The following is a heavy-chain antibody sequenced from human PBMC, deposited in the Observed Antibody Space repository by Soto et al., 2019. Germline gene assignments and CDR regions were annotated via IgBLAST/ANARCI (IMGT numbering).Heavy chain of an antibody. Sequence: SETLSLTCAVSGGSISSSNWWSWVRQPPGKGLEWIGEIYHSGSTNYNPSLKSRVTISVDKSKNQFSLKLSSVTAADTAVYYCARSQAYYYYYGMDVWGQGTTGTVSS. CDR3: ARSQAYYYYYGMDV. J-gene: IGHJ6*02. CDR1: GGSISSSNW. CDR2: IYHSGST. V-gene: IGHV4-4*02.